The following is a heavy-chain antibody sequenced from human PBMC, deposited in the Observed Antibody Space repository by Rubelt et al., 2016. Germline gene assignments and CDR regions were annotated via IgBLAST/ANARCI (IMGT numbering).Heavy chain of an antibody. D-gene: IGHD6-6*01. Sequence: QVQLQQWGAGLLKPSATLSLTCAVYGGSFSGYSWSWIRQPPGKGLAWIGEINHSGSTNYNPSLKSRVTISVDTSKNQFSLKLSSVTAADTAGYYCARVTGGSSDYWGQGTLVTVSS. V-gene: IGHV4-34*01. CDR3: ARVTGGSSDY. CDR2: INHSGST. J-gene: IGHJ4*02. CDR1: GGSFSGYS.